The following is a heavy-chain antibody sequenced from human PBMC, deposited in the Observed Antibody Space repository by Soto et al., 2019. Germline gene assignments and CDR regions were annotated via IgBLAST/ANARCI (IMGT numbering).Heavy chain of an antibody. CDR1: GLTVSGKKY. CDR3: ATWHEREHAYHV. D-gene: IGHD1-1*01. CDR2: LYDVDGS. V-gene: IGHV3-53*01. Sequence: GGSLRLSCAAFGLTVSGKKYVAWVRQAPGKGLEWVSALYDVDGSFYADSVKGRFTTSSDSSKTTVYLQMNGLRPDDTAVYYCATWHEREHAYHVWGQGTTVTV. J-gene: IGHJ3*01.